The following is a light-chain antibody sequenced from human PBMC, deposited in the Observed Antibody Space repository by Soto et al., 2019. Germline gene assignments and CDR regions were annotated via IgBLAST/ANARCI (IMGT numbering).Light chain of an antibody. CDR3: QQFGDSPPT. CDR2: GTS. J-gene: IGKJ1*01. V-gene: IGKV3-20*01. CDR1: QSVSSNS. Sequence: EIVLTQSPGTLSLSPGESATLSFRASQSVSSNSLAWYRRNPGQPPSLLIYGTSTRATGIPRRFSGSGSGTDFTLTITRLEPEDFAVYFCQQFGDSPPTFGQGTKVEVK.